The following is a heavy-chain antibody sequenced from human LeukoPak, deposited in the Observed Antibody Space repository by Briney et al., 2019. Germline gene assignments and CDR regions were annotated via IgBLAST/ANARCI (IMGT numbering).Heavy chain of an antibody. Sequence: GGSVKVSCKASGYTFTGYYMHWVRQAPGQGLEWMGWINPNSGGTNYAQKFRGRATMTRDTSISTAYMELSRLRSDDTAVYYCARDLRPAMPFDYWGQGTLVTVSS. D-gene: IGHD2-2*01. CDR3: ARDLRPAMPFDY. J-gene: IGHJ4*02. CDR1: GYTFTGYY. V-gene: IGHV1-2*02. CDR2: INPNSGGT.